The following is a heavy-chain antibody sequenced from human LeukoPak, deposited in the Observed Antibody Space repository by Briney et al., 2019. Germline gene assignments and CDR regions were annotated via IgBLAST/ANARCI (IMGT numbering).Heavy chain of an antibody. D-gene: IGHD1-26*01. CDR2: MFYSGST. J-gene: IGHJ3*02. CDR3: AREGVGATNGAFDI. V-gene: IGHV4-59*12. CDR1: GDSISGSY. Sequence: SETLSLTCTVSGDSISGSYLSWFRQPPRKGLEWIGFMFYSGSTNCNPSLKSRVTMSVDTSKNQFSLKPSSVTAADTAVYYCAREGVGATNGAFDIWGQGTMVTVSS.